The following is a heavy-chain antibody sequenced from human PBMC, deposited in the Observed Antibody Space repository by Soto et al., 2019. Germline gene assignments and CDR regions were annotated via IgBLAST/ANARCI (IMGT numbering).Heavy chain of an antibody. J-gene: IGHJ4*02. CDR3: ARDGGGSGWFY. CDR2: INKDGGEK. CDR1: GFSFSDYW. Sequence: GGSLRLSCAASGFSFSDYWMSWVRQAPGKGLEWVANINKDGGEKHYVDSVKGRFTISRDNAKNSLYLQVNSLRAEDTAVYYCARDGGGSGWFYWGLGTLVTVSS. D-gene: IGHD6-13*01. V-gene: IGHV3-7*03.